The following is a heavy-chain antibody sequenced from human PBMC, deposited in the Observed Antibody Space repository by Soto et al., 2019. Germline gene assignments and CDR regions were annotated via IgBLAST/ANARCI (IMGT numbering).Heavy chain of an antibody. D-gene: IGHD2-15*01. V-gene: IGHV5-51*01. J-gene: IGHJ4*02. CDR2: IYPGDSDT. Sequence: GESLKISCKGSGYSFTSYWIGWVRQMPGKGLEWMGIIYPGDSDTRYSPSFQGQVTISADKSISTAYLQWSSLKASDTAMYYCARVQVVAATRGFDYFDYWGQGTLVTVSS. CDR3: ARVQVVAATRGFDYFDY. CDR1: GYSFTSYW.